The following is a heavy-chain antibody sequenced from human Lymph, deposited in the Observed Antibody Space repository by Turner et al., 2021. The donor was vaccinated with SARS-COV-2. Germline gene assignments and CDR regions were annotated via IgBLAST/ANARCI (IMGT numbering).Heavy chain of an antibody. CDR1: GGTFSSYA. CDR3: ARDTAVAGTLGAFDI. J-gene: IGHJ3*02. CDR2: IIPIFGTG. D-gene: IGHD6-19*01. Sequence: QVQLVQSGAEVKKPGSSVKVSRKASGGTFSSYANSWVRQAPGQGLEWMGGIIPIFGTGNYAQTFQGRVTITADESTSTAYMELSSLRSEDTAVYYCARDTAVAGTLGAFDIWGQGTMVTVSS. V-gene: IGHV1-69*01.